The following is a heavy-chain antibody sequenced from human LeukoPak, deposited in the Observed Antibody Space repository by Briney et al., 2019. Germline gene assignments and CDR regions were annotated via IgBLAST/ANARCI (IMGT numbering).Heavy chain of an antibody. D-gene: IGHD3-9*01. J-gene: IGHJ4*02. CDR1: GYTFTSYY. CDR2: INPSGGST. CDR3: ARSPHILTGENFDY. Sequence: ASVKVSCKASGYTFTSYYMHWVRQDPGQGLEWIGIINPSGGSTSYAQKFQGRVTMTRDMSTSTVYMELSSLRSEDTAVYYCARSPHILTGENFDYWGQGTLLTVSS. V-gene: IGHV1-46*01.